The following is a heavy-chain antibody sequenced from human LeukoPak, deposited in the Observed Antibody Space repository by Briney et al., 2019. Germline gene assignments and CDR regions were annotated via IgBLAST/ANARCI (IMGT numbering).Heavy chain of an antibody. CDR2: INHSGSS. CDR3: TGGSHDYGDFYLFDY. J-gene: IGHJ4*02. Sequence: PSETLSLTCAVYIDSFTNYYWNWIRQPPGKGLEWIGEINHSGSSNYNPSPKSRLAITSNTTKNQFSLQLTTITAADTSVYYYTGGSHDYGDFYLFDYWGQGTLVTVSS. CDR1: IDSFTNYY. D-gene: IGHD4-17*01. V-gene: IGHV4-34*01.